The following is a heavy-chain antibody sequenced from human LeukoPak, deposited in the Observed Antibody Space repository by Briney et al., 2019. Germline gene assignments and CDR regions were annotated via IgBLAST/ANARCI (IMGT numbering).Heavy chain of an antibody. CDR3: ARGLLRPIEGRHFDY. Sequence: SETLSLTCAVYGGSFSGYYWSWIRQPPGKGLEWIGEINHSGSTTYNPSLKSRVTISVDTSKNQFSLKLSSVTAADTAVYYCARGLLRPIEGRHFDYWGQGTLVTVSS. J-gene: IGHJ4*02. D-gene: IGHD1-26*01. CDR2: INHSGST. V-gene: IGHV4-34*01. CDR1: GGSFSGYY.